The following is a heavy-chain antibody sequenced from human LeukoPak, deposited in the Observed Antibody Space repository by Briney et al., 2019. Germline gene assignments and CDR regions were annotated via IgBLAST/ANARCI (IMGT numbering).Heavy chain of an antibody. CDR3: ARGRRYGGLDYAKDV. D-gene: IGHD4-23*01. CDR2: ISGSGIST. Sequence: PGGSLRLSCAASGFTFSTYALSWVRQAPGKGLEWVSEISGSGISTYYADSVKGRFTVSRDNSKNTVFLQMNSLRHGDTAEFYSARGRRYGGLDYAKDVWGQGTTVTVSS. V-gene: IGHV3-23*01. CDR1: GFTFSTYA. J-gene: IGHJ6*02.